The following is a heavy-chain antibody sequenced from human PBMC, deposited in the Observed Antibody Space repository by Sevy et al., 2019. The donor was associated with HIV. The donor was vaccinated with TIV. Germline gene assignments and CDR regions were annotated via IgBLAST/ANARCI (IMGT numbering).Heavy chain of an antibody. V-gene: IGHV5-51*01. D-gene: IGHD4-4*01. CDR3: RRCGGDDYNEFDY. CDR1: GYTFTSYW. Sequence: GESVKISCKGSGYTFTSYWNGWVRQMPGKGLEWMGIIYPGDSDIRHSPSFQGQVTISADKSINTAFLQWSSLKASDTTIYYCRRCGGDDYNEFDYWGQGTLVTVSS. J-gene: IGHJ4*02. CDR2: IYPGDSDI.